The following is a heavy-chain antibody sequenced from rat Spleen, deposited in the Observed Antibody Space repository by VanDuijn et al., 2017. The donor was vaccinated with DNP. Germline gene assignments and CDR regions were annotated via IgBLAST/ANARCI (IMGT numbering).Heavy chain of an antibody. V-gene: IGHV5S10*01. CDR3: ARPPHLHPLYY. CDR1: GFTFSDYN. D-gene: IGHD3-5*01. CDR2: ISYDGSRT. Sequence: EVQLVESGGGLVQPGRSLKLSCAASGFTFSDYNMAWVRQAPKKGLEWVATISYDGSRTYYRDSVKGRFTISRDNAKSTLYLQMDSLRSADTATYYCARPPHLHPLYYWGQGVMVTVSS. J-gene: IGHJ2*01.